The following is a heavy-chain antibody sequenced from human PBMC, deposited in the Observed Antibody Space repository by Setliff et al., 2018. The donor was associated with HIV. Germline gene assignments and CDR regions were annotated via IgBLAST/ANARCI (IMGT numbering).Heavy chain of an antibody. Sequence: PSETLSLTCNVSIGSISSYYWNWIRQPAGTGLQWIGRISTSGKTNYNPSLKNRLTMSLDTSKQQFSLRLSSVTAADTAIYYCARGGPSVPCTSVSCPPYYYMDVWGKGAKVTVSS. CDR3: ARGGPSVPCTSVSCPPYYYMDV. CDR2: ISTSGKT. J-gene: IGHJ6*03. V-gene: IGHV4-4*07. CDR1: IGSISSYY. D-gene: IGHD2-2*01.